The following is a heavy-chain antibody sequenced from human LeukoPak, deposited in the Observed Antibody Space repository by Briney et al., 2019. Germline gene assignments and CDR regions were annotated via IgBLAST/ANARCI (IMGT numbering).Heavy chain of an antibody. D-gene: IGHD3-22*01. Sequence: GGSLGLSCAASGFTFSSYGMSWVRQAPGKGLEWVSGINWNGGSTGYADSVKGRFTISRDNAKNSLYLQMNSLRAEDTALYHCARTANYYYDSSGYYYYYYYMDVWGKGTTVTISS. V-gene: IGHV3-20*01. CDR3: ARTANYYYDSSGYYYYYYYMDV. CDR2: INWNGGST. CDR1: GFTFSSYG. J-gene: IGHJ6*03.